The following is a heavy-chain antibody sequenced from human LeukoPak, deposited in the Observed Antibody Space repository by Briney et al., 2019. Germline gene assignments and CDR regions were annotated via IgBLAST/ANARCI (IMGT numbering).Heavy chain of an antibody. V-gene: IGHV4-59*01. Sequence: SETLSLTCTVSGGSISSYYWSWIRQPPGKGLEWIGYIYYSGSTNYNPSLKSRVAISVDTSKNQFSLKLSSVTAADTAVYYCARVSGSSWSAEYFQHWGQGTLVTVSS. CDR1: GGSISSYY. CDR3: ARVSGSSWSAEYFQH. D-gene: IGHD6-13*01. CDR2: IYYSGST. J-gene: IGHJ1*01.